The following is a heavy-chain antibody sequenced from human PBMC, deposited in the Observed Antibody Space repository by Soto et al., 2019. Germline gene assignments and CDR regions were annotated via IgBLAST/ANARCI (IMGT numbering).Heavy chain of an antibody. J-gene: IGHJ5*02. V-gene: IGHV4-59*01. CDR2: IYYSGST. Sequence: PSETLSLTCTVSGGSISSYYWSWIRQPPGKGLEWIGYIYYSGSTNYNPSLKSRVTISVDTSKNQFSLKLSSVTAADTAVYYCARDQWLAPMTTWNWFDPWGQGTLVTVSS. CDR3: ARDQWLAPMTTWNWFDP. CDR1: GGSISSYY. D-gene: IGHD6-19*01.